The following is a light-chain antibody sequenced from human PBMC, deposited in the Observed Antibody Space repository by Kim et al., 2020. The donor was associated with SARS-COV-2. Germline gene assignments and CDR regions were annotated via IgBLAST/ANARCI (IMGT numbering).Light chain of an antibody. Sequence: QAVVTQEPSLTVSPGGTVTLTCGSSTGAVTTGHYPYWFQQKPGQAPRTVIFDTNNKQSWTPARFSGSLLGGKAALTLSGAQPEDEAEYYCLLYYSGARVFGGGTKLTVL. J-gene: IGLJ3*02. CDR1: TGAVTTGHY. V-gene: IGLV7-46*01. CDR3: LLYYSGARV. CDR2: DTN.